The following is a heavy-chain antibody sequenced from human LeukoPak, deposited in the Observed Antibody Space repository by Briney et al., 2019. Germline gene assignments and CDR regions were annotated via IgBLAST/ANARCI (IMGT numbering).Heavy chain of an antibody. CDR3: ARDAVSRDADTAAYWYFDL. Sequence: GGSLRLSCAASGFTFSSYGMHWVRQAPGKGLEWVAVIWYDGSNKYYADSVKGRFTISRDNSKNTLYLQMNSLRAGDTALYYCARDAVSRDADTAAYWYFDLWGRGTLVSVSS. J-gene: IGHJ2*01. D-gene: IGHD5-18*01. CDR2: IWYDGSNK. V-gene: IGHV3-33*01. CDR1: GFTFSSYG.